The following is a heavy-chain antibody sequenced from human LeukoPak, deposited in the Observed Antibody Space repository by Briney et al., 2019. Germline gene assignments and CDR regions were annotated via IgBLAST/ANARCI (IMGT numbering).Heavy chain of an antibody. J-gene: IGHJ3*02. V-gene: IGHV4-39*07. CDR2: IYYSGST. CDR3: ARTKYYYDSSGYYSDAFDI. Sequence: SETLSLTCSISGGSIRSSAHYWGWIRQTPGKGLEWLGSIYYSGSTNYNPSLKSRVTISVDTSKNQFSLKLSSVTAADTAVYYCARTKYYYDSSGYYSDAFDIWGQGTMVTVSS. CDR1: GGSIRSSAHY. D-gene: IGHD3-22*01.